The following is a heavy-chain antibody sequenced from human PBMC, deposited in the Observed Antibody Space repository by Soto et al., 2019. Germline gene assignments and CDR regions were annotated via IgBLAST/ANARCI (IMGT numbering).Heavy chain of an antibody. CDR1: GYTFTSYG. CDR2: ISAYNGNT. J-gene: IGHJ5*02. V-gene: IGHV1-18*01. Sequence: GASVKVSCKASGYTFTSYGISWVRQAPGQGLEWMGWISAYNGNTNYAQKLQGRVTMTTDTSTSTAYMELRSLRSDDTAVYYCARSVLRFLEWLLSFQGFDPWGQGTLVTVSS. CDR3: ARSVLRFLEWLLSFQGFDP. D-gene: IGHD3-3*01.